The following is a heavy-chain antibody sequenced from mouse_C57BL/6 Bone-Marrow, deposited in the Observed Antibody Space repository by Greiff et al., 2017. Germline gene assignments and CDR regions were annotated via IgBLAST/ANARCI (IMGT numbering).Heavy chain of an antibody. V-gene: IGHV1-61*01. Sequence: QVQLQQSGAELVRPGSSVKLSCKASGYTFTSYWMDWVKQRPGQGLEWIGNIYPSDSETHYNQKFKDKATLTVDKSSSTAYMQLSSLTSEDSAVYYCARRTDCWYFDVWGTGTTVTVSS. CDR1: GYTFTSYW. CDR2: IYPSDSET. CDR3: ARRTDCWYFDV. J-gene: IGHJ1*03.